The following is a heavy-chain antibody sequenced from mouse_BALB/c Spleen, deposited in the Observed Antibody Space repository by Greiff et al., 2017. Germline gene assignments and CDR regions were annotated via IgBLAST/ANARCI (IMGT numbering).Heavy chain of an antibody. D-gene: IGHD2-1*01. V-gene: IGHV5-12-2*01. CDR1: GFTFSSYT. CDR3: AKNRGCGNYGYAMDY. J-gene: IGHJ4*01. CDR2: ISNGGGST. Sequence: EVKLMESGGGLVQPGGSLKLSCAASGFTFSSYTMSWVRQTPEKRLEWVAYISNGGGSTYYPDTVKGRFTISRDNAKNTLYLQMSSLKSEDTAMYYGAKNRGCGNYGYAMDYWGQGTSVTVSS.